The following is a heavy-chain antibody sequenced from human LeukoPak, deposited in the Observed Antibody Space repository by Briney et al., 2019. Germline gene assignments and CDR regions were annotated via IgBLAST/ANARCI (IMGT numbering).Heavy chain of an antibody. CDR3: ARDVSWYFDY. CDR2: ISSSSSYI. Sequence: GGSLRLSCAASGFTFSSYSMNWVRQAPGKGLEWVSSISSSSSYIYYADSVKGRFTISRDNAKNSLYLRMNSLRAEDTAVYYCARDVSWYFDYWGQGTLVTVSS. V-gene: IGHV3-21*01. D-gene: IGHD6-13*01. J-gene: IGHJ4*02. CDR1: GFTFSSYS.